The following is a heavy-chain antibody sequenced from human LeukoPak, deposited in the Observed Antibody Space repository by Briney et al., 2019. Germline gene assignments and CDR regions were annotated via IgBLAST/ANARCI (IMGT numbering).Heavy chain of an antibody. CDR3: AREIRIVGALQGFDY. Sequence: PGGSLRLSCAASGFTFSSYAMSWVRQAPGKGLEWVAVIWYDGSNKYYADSVKGRFTISRDNSKNTLYLQMNSLRAEDTAVYYCAREIRIVGALQGFDYWGQGTLVTVSS. V-gene: IGHV3-33*08. CDR1: GFTFSSYA. CDR2: IWYDGSNK. D-gene: IGHD1-26*01. J-gene: IGHJ4*02.